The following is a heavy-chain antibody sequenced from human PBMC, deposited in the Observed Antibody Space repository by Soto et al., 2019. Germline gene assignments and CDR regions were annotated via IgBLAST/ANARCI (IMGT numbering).Heavy chain of an antibody. J-gene: IGHJ3*02. CDR1: VDAFSSYA. Sequence: SVKGYWMGSVDAFSSYAISWVRQAPGQGLXXMXXIIPXXXTXXXAQKFQGRVTITADKSTSTDYMELSSLTSDDTAVYYCARDRSSPEIWGQGTMVTVSS. CDR3: ARDRSSPEI. CDR2: IIPXXXTX. V-gene: IGHV1-69*06. D-gene: IGHD1-26*01.